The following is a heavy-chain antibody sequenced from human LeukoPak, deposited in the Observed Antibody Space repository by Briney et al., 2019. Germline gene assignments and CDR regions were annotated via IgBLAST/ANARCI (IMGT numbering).Heavy chain of an antibody. Sequence: GGSLRLSCTASGFTVSSNYMIWVRQPPGMGLEWVSVFYPGGTTYYADSVKGRFSISRDNSKNIVSLQMNSLRAEDTAVYYCARDALVPDGFDLWGQGTMVTVSS. CDR1: GFTVSSNY. D-gene: IGHD6-13*01. J-gene: IGHJ3*01. V-gene: IGHV3-66*01. CDR2: FYPGGTT. CDR3: ARDALVPDGFDL.